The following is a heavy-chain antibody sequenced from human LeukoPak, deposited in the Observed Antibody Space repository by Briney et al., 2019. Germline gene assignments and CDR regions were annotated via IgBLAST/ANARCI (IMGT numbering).Heavy chain of an antibody. CDR3: ARGRGFYFGY. Sequence: PSETLSLTCAVYGGSFSGYYWSWIRQPPGKGLEWIGEINHSGSTNYNPSLKSRVTISVDTSKNQFSLKLSSVTAADTAVYYCARGRGFYFGYWGQGTLVTVSS. CDR1: GGSFSGYY. J-gene: IGHJ4*02. D-gene: IGHD3-10*01. V-gene: IGHV4-34*01. CDR2: INHSGST.